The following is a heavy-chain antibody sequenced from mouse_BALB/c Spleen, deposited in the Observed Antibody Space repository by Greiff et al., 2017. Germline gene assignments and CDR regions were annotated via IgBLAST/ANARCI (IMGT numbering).Heavy chain of an antibody. J-gene: IGHJ4*01. Sequence: QVQLKQSGPELVKPGASVKLSCKASGYTFTSYYMHWVKQRPGQGLEWIGEINPSNGGTNFNEKFKSKATLTVDKSSSTAYMQLSSLTSEDSAVYYCTRGDYRYIYAMDYWGQGTSVTVSS. V-gene: IGHV1S81*02. CDR3: TRGDYRYIYAMDY. CDR2: INPSNGGT. CDR1: GYTFTSYY. D-gene: IGHD2-14*01.